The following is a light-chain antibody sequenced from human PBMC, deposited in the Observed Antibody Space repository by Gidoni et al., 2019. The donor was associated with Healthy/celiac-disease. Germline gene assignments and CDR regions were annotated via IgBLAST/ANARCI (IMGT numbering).Light chain of an antibody. Sequence: EIVLTQSLATLSLSPGERATLSCRASQCVSSYLAWYQQKPGQASRLLLYSASNGATGIPARFSGSGSETDFTLTISRLEPEDFAVYYCQQRSNWPLALTFGGGTKVEIK. CDR2: SAS. CDR1: QCVSSY. CDR3: QQRSNWPLALT. V-gene: IGKV3-11*01. J-gene: IGKJ4*01.